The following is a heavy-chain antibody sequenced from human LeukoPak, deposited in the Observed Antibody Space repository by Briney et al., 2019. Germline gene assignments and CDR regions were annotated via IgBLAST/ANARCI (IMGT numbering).Heavy chain of an antibody. D-gene: IGHD4-11*01. CDR3: AKDISAVTTEYFDY. CDR2: IGVGGGST. V-gene: IGHV3-23*01. CDR1: GFTFSTYA. Sequence: GGSLRLSCAASGFTFSTYAMSWFRQAPGQGLEWVSFIGVGGGSTNYADSVKGRFTISRDNSKNTLYLQMNSLRAEDTAVYYCAKDISAVTTEYFDYWGQGTLVTVSS. J-gene: IGHJ4*02.